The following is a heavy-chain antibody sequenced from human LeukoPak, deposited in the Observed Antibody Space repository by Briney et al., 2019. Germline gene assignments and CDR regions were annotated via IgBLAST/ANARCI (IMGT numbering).Heavy chain of an antibody. CDR3: AKDLRPWLRNYYYMDV. CDR2: ISGSGGST. D-gene: IGHD6-19*01. CDR1: GFTFSSYS. V-gene: IGHV3-23*01. Sequence: GGSLRLSCAASGFTFSSYSMNWVRQAPGKGLEWVSAISGSGGSTYYADSVKGRFTISRDNSKNTLYLQMNSLRAEDTAVYYCAKDLRPWLRNYYYMDVWGKGTTVTVSS. J-gene: IGHJ6*03.